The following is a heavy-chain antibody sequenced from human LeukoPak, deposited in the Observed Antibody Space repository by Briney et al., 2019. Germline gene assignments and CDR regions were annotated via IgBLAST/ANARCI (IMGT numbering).Heavy chain of an antibody. V-gene: IGHV4-59*08. CDR1: VGSISTYY. CDR3: ARGGSKVFDY. D-gene: IGHD2-15*01. Sequence: SDTLSLTCNVSVGSISTYYWSWIRQPPGKGLEWIGYIHNSGSTNNNPSLKSRVIISVDTAKNQFALTLSSVTAADTAVYYCARGGSKVFDYWGQGSLVIVSS. J-gene: IGHJ4*02. CDR2: IHNSGST.